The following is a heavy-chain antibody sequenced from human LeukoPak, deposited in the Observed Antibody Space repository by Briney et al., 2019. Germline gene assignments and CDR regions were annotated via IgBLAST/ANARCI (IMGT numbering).Heavy chain of an antibody. CDR1: GFTFGSYA. CDR3: AAVDGYNPFDY. CDR2: ISGSGGST. Sequence: GGSLRLSCAASGFTFGSYAMSWVRQAPGKGLEWVSAISGSGGSTYYADSVKGRFTISRDNSKNTLYLQMNSLRAEDTAVYYCAAVDGYNPFDYWGQGTLVTVSS. V-gene: IGHV3-23*01. J-gene: IGHJ4*02. D-gene: IGHD5-24*01.